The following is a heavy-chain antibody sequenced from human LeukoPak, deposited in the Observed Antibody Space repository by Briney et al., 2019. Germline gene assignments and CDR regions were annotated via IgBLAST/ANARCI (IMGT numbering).Heavy chain of an antibody. Sequence: GGSLRLSCAASGFTFSDHYMSWFRQAPGKGLEWVSSISGSGTSTYYADSVKGRFTISRDNSKNTLYLQMNSLRAEDTAVYYCARDSVGTGGQIPYFDYWGQGTLVTVSS. J-gene: IGHJ4*02. CDR1: GFTFSDHY. CDR3: ARDSVGTGGQIPYFDY. V-gene: IGHV3-23*01. CDR2: ISGSGTST. D-gene: IGHD3/OR15-3a*01.